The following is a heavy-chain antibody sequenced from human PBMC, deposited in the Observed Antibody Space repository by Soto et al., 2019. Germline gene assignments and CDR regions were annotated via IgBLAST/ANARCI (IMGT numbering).Heavy chain of an antibody. V-gene: IGHV1-69*13. CDR1: GGTFSIYC. CDR3: ARSGAEEMCDEY. D-gene: IGHD3-10*01. J-gene: IGHJ4*02. CDR2: IIPIFVTA. Sequence: ASLKVAFKASGGTFSIYCSILFLHAPGQGLEWMGGIIPIFVTANYAQKVQGRVTITADESTSTAYMELSSLRSEDTALYYSARSGAEEMCDEYWGKG.